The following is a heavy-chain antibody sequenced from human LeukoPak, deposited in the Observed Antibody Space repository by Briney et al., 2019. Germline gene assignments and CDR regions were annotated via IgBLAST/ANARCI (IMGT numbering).Heavy chain of an antibody. J-gene: IGHJ4*02. CDR3: ARFKGGTGFDY. D-gene: IGHD1-26*01. CDR2: ISSSGKA. V-gene: IGHV4-39*01. Sequence: SETLSLTCAVPGGSITTTDFDWDWMRQPPGQGFEWIATISSSGKAYYYPSLMSRVTISVDTSKNQFSLDVTSVTAADTGLFYCARFKGGTGFDYWRGGILVIVS. CDR1: GGSITTTDFD.